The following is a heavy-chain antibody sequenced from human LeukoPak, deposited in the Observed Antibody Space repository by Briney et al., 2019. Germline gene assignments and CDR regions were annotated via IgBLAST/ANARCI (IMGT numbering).Heavy chain of an antibody. CDR2: ISAYNGNT. J-gene: IGHJ4*02. CDR3: ARGAVVVPAATPFDY. CDR1: GCTFTTYG. Sequence: GASVKVSCKASGCTFTTYGISWVRQAPGQGLEWMGWISAYNGNTNYAQKLQGRVTMTTDTSTSTAYMELRSLRSDDTAVYYCARGAVVVPAATPFDYWGQGTLVTVSS. V-gene: IGHV1-18*04. D-gene: IGHD2-2*01.